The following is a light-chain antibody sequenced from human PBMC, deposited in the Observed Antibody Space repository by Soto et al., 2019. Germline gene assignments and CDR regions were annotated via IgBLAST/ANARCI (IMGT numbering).Light chain of an antibody. CDR3: QQSYTTPRT. CDR2: AAS. CDR1: QTISKY. Sequence: EIQMTQSPSSLSASVGDRATITCRASQTISKYLNWYQQRPGKAPELLIYAASGLQSGVPSRFSGTGSGTDFTLTISSLQPEDFATYYCQQSYTTPRTFGRGTKVDIK. V-gene: IGKV1-39*01. J-gene: IGKJ1*01.